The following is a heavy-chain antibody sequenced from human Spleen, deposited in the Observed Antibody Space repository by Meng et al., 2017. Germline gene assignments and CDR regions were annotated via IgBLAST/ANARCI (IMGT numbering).Heavy chain of an antibody. CDR2: IYPGDSDT. J-gene: IGHJ4*02. CDR3: ARQGGHSRGDFDF. Sequence: GESLKISCKGSEYTFTSYWVAWVRQVPGKGLEWMGIIYPGDSDTRYSPSIQGQVAISADKSISTAYLQRSSLKATDTAMYYCARQGGHSRGDFDFWGQGTLVTVSS. D-gene: IGHD1-26*01. CDR1: EYTFTSYW. V-gene: IGHV5-51*01.